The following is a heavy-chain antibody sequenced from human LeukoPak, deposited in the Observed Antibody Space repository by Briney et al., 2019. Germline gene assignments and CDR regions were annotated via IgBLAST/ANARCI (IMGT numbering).Heavy chain of an antibody. D-gene: IGHD6-6*01. Sequence: GGSLRLSCAASGFTFSSYAMHWVRQAPGKGLEWVAVISYDGSNKYYADSVKGRFAISRDNSKNTLYLQMNSLRAEDTAVYYCASGVEYSSSSPGYWGQGTLVTVSS. CDR2: ISYDGSNK. V-gene: IGHV3-30*09. CDR3: ASGVEYSSSSPGY. J-gene: IGHJ4*02. CDR1: GFTFSSYA.